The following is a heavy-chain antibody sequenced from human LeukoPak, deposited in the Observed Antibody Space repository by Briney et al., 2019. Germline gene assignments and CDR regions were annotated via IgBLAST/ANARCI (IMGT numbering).Heavy chain of an antibody. CDR1: GFTFSSYA. Sequence: PGGSPRLSCAASGFTFSSYAMSWVRQAPGKGLEWVSAISGSGGSTYYADSVKGRFTISRDNSKNTLYLQMNSLRAEDTAVYYCAKDYSSDQLFDYWGQGTLVTVSS. CDR3: AKDYSSDQLFDY. D-gene: IGHD6-19*01. CDR2: ISGSGGST. V-gene: IGHV3-23*01. J-gene: IGHJ4*02.